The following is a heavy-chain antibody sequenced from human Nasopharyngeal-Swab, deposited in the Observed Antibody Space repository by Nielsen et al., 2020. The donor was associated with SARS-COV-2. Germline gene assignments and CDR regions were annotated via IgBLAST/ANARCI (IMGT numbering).Heavy chain of an antibody. D-gene: IGHD3-16*01. CDR2: ISYDGSNK. CDR1: GFTFSSYG. J-gene: IGHJ4*02. V-gene: IGHV3-30*03. CDR3: ATWGYYFDY. Sequence: LKISCAASGFTFSSYGMHWVRQAPGKGLEWVAVISYDGSNKYYADSVKGRFTISRDNSKNTLYLQMNSLRAEDTAVYYCATWGYYFDYWGQGTLVTVSS.